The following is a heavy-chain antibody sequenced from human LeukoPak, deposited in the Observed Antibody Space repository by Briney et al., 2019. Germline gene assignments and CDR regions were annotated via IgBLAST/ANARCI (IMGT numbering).Heavy chain of an antibody. D-gene: IGHD3-10*01. CDR1: GYTFTGYY. J-gene: IGHJ4*02. V-gene: IGHV1-2*02. CDR3: ARDFLGLLWFGESPVN. Sequence: ASVKVSCKASGYTFTGYYMHWVRQAPGQGLEWMGWINPNSGGTNYAQKFQGRVTMTRDTSISTAYMELSRLRSDDTAVYYCARDFLGLLWFGESPVNWGQGTLVTVSS. CDR2: INPNSGGT.